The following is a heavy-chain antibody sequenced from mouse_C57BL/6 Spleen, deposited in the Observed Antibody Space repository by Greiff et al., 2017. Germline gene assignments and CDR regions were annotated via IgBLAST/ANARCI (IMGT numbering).Heavy chain of an antibody. CDR2: INPNYGTS. D-gene: IGHD1-1*01. Sequence: EVQLQESGPELVKPGASVKISCKASGYSFTDYNMHWVKQSNGKSFEWIGVINPNYGTSSYNQKFKGKATLTVDQSSSTAYMQLNSLTSEDSAVYYCARGTFSITTVVDYWGQGTTLTVSS. CDR3: ARGTFSITTVVDY. J-gene: IGHJ2*01. CDR1: GYSFTDYN. V-gene: IGHV1-39*01.